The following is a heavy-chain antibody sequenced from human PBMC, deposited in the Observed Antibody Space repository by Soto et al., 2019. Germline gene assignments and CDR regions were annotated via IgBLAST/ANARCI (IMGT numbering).Heavy chain of an antibody. Sequence: QVQLQESGPGLVKPSETLSLTCTVSGGSISSDYWMWIRQPPGKGLEWIGYIHYTGSTNYNPSFKSRVTISLDTSKNQFSLKLNSVTAADTAVYFCARWNIRRFDYWGQGTLVTVSS. V-gene: IGHV4-59*08. D-gene: IGHD1-1*01. J-gene: IGHJ4*02. CDR1: GGSISSDY. CDR3: ARWNIRRFDY. CDR2: IHYTGST.